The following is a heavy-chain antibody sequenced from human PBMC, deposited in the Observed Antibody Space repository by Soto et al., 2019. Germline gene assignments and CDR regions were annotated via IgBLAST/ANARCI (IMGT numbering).Heavy chain of an antibody. CDR1: GFTFSSYG. J-gene: IGHJ3*02. V-gene: IGHV3-33*01. CDR3: ARDGHDDAFDI. CDR2: IWHDGSNK. Sequence: QVQLVESGGGVVQPGRSLRLSCAASGFTFSSYGMHWVRQAPGKGLEWVAVIWHDGSNKYYADSVKGRFTSSRDKSKNTLYLQMNSLRAEDTAVYDCARDGHDDAFDIWGQGTMVTVSS.